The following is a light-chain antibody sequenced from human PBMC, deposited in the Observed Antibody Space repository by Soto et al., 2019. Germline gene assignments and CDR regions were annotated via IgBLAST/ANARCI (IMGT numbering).Light chain of an antibody. CDR3: CSYTGTSYV. V-gene: IGLV2-23*02. Sequence: QSALTQPASVSGSPGQSITISCSGTSSDVGGYNLVSWYQQYPGKAPKLIIFGVSERPSGVSNRFSGSKSANTASLTISGVQAEDDYYYNCCSYTGTSYVFGTGTKLTVL. J-gene: IGLJ1*01. CDR1: SSDVGGYNL. CDR2: GVS.